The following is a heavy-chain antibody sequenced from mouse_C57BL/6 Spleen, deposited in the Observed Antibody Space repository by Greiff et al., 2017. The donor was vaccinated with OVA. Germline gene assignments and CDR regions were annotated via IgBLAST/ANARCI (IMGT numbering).Heavy chain of an antibody. CDR1: GFTFSDYG. V-gene: IGHV5-17*01. D-gene: IGHD2-5*01. Sequence: EVNVVESGGGLVKPGGSLKLSCAASGFTFSDYGMHWVRQAPEKGLEWVAYISSGSSTIYYADTVKGRFTISRDNAKNTLFLQMTSLRSEDTAMYYCARGCSNYENYFDYWGQGTTLTVSS. CDR2: ISSGSSTI. J-gene: IGHJ2*01. CDR3: ARGCSNYENYFDY.